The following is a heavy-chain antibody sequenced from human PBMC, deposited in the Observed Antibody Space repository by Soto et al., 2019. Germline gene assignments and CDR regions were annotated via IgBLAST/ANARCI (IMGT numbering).Heavy chain of an antibody. CDR3: ARESLSSGYYFGIDY. D-gene: IGHD6-19*01. V-gene: IGHV4-31*03. CDR2: IYSSGTT. Sequence: SETLSLTCTVSGGSISSGSCYWSWIRQHPGKGLEWIGYIYSSGTTYYNPSLKSRITMSVDTPKNQFSLKLSSVTAADTAVYYCARESLSSGYYFGIDYWGQGTLVTVSS. CDR1: GGSISSGSCY. J-gene: IGHJ4*02.